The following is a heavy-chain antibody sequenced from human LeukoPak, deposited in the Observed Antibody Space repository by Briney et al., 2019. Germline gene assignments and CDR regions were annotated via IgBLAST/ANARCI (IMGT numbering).Heavy chain of an antibody. CDR1: GGTFSSYA. CDR3: ASLFWSGYYPRISNYYYYYYMDV. Sequence: SVKVSCKASGGTFSSYAISWVRQAPGQGLEWMGGIIPIFGTANYAQKFQGRVTITTDESTSTAYMELSSLRSEDTAVYYCASLFWSGYYPRISNYYYYYYMDVWGKGTTVTVSS. D-gene: IGHD3-3*01. J-gene: IGHJ6*03. V-gene: IGHV1-69*05. CDR2: IIPIFGTA.